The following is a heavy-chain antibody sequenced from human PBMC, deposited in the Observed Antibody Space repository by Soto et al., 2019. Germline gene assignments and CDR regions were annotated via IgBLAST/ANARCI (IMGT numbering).Heavy chain of an antibody. D-gene: IGHD1-26*01. CDR2: IWYDGSNK. J-gene: IGHJ4*02. CDR3: ARGTLEPLVDY. Sequence: GGSLRLSCAASGFTFNTYGIHWVRQTPGTGLEWVAVIWYDGSNKYYADFVKGRFTISRDNSKNTVYLQMNSLRAEDTAVYHCARGTLEPLVDYWGQGTLVTVSS. CDR1: GFTFNTYG. V-gene: IGHV3-33*01.